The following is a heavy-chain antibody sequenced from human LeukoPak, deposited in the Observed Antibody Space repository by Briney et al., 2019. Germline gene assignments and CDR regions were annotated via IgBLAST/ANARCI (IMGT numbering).Heavy chain of an antibody. CDR3: ARKGSAGWDDY. V-gene: IGHV3-64*02. CDR2: INSRGTTA. Sequence: GGSLRLSCAAFGFLFSSYSMHWVRQTPGKGPEYVAAINSRGTTAHYGGSVQGRFIVSRDNSNYTLYLQMGGLRPDDTGVYFCARKGSAGWDDYWGRGTLVIVSS. J-gene: IGHJ4*02. D-gene: IGHD1-1*01. CDR1: GFLFSSYS.